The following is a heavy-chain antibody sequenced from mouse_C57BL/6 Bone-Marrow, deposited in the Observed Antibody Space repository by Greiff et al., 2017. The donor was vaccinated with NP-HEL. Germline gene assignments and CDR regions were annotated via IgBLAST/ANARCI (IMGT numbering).Heavy chain of an antibody. CDR2: ISSGGSYT. V-gene: IGHV5-6*01. CDR1: GFTFRSYG. J-gene: IGHJ2*01. CDR3: ASLGRGDY. Sequence: EVKLVESGGDLVKPGGSLKLSCAASGFTFRSYGMSWVRQTPDKRLEWVATISSGGSYTYYPDSVKGRFTISRDNAKNTLYLQMSSLKSEDTAMYYCASLGRGDYWGQGTTLTVSS. D-gene: IGHD4-1*01.